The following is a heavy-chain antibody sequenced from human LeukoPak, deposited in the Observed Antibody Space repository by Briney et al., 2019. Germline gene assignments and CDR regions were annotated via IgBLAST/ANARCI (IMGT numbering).Heavy chain of an antibody. J-gene: IGHJ4*02. Sequence: ASVKVSCKASGYTFTGYYMYWVRQAPGQGLEWMGWINPNSGGTNYAQKFQGRVTMTRDTSISTAYMELSRLRSDDTAVYYCARGTGYSSPFDYWGQGTLVTVSS. CDR2: INPNSGGT. CDR1: GYTFTGYY. V-gene: IGHV1-2*02. D-gene: IGHD6-13*01. CDR3: ARGTGYSSPFDY.